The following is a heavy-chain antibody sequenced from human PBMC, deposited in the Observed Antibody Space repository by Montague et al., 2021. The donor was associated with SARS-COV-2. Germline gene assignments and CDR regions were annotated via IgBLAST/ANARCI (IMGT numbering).Heavy chain of an antibody. D-gene: IGHD3-9*01. Sequence: SLRLSCPASGFTFSSYSMNWVRQAPGKGLEWVSSISSSSSYIYYADSVKGRFTISRDNAKNSLYLQMNSLRAEDTAVYYCARDRLNTDYDILTGYSAGPNWFDPWGQGTLVTVSS. V-gene: IGHV3-21*01. J-gene: IGHJ5*02. CDR1: GFTFSSYS. CDR3: ARDRLNTDYDILTGYSAGPNWFDP. CDR2: ISSSSSYI.